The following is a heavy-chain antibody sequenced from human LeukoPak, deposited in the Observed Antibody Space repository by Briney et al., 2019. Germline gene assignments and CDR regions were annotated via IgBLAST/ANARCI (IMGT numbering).Heavy chain of an antibody. CDR3: ARDYKYAFHH. CDR1: GFTFSDYS. CDR2: IGIDSGNT. D-gene: IGHD5-24*01. V-gene: IGHV3-48*01. J-gene: IGHJ4*02. Sequence: PGGSLRLSCAASGFTFSDYSMNWVRQAPGKGLEWISYIGIDSGNTNYADSVKGRFTISGDKAKNSLYLQMNSLRVEDTAVYYCARDYKYAFHHWGQGPVVTVSS.